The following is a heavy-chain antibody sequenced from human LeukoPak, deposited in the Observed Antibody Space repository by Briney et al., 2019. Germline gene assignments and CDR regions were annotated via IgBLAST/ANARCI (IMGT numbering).Heavy chain of an antibody. CDR3: ARGLTIFGVADGAFDI. V-gene: IGHV1-69*05. CDR1: GGTFSSYA. Sequence: GASVKVSCKASGGTFSSYAISWVRQAPGQGLEWMGGIIPIFGTANYAQKFRGRVTITTDESTSTAYMELSSLRSEDTAVYYCARGLTIFGVADGAFDIWGQGTMVTVSS. CDR2: IIPIFGTA. J-gene: IGHJ3*02. D-gene: IGHD3-3*01.